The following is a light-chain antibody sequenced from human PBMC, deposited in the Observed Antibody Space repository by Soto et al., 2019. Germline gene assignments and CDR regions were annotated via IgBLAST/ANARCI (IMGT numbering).Light chain of an antibody. V-gene: IGKV1-39*01. CDR1: QSISTS. Sequence: DIQMTQPPSSLSASVGDRVTITCRASQSISTSLNWYHQKPGKAPKLLIYAASSLHSGVPSRFSGSGSGTDFTLTISSLQPEEFATYYCQQNYNAPWTFGQGTKVEIK. J-gene: IGKJ1*01. CDR2: AAS. CDR3: QQNYNAPWT.